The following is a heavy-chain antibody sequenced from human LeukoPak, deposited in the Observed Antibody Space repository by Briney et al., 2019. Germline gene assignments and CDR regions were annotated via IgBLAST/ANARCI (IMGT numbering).Heavy chain of an antibody. D-gene: IGHD3-10*01. Sequence: PGRSLRLSCAASGFTFSNFAMHWVRQAPGKGLEWVAVTSYDGSNKYYADSVKGRFTVSRDNSKNTLYLQMNSLRVEDTAVFYCARECPLGSGTRYYYYYMDVWGKGTTVTVSS. CDR1: GFTFSNFA. V-gene: IGHV3-30*01. CDR2: TSYDGSNK. J-gene: IGHJ6*03. CDR3: ARECPLGSGTRYYYYYMDV.